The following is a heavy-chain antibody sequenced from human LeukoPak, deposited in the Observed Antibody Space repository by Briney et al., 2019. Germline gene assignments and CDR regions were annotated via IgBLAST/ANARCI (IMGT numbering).Heavy chain of an antibody. Sequence: ASVKVSCKASGYTFTSYYMHWVRQAPGQGLEWMGWISAYNGNTNYAQKLQGRVTMTTDTSTSTAYMELRSLRSDDTAVYYCARVPRYYYDSSGYYYEAGGDYWGQGTLVTVSS. CDR3: ARVPRYYYDSSGYYYEAGGDY. CDR2: ISAYNGNT. CDR1: GYTFTSYY. J-gene: IGHJ4*02. D-gene: IGHD3-22*01. V-gene: IGHV1-18*04.